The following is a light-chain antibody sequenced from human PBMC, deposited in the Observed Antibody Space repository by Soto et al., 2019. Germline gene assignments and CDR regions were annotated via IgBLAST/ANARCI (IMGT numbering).Light chain of an antibody. Sequence: EIVMTQSPATLSVSPGERATLSCRASQSVSSNLAWYQQKPGQAPRLLIYGASTRATGIPARFSGSGSGTEFTLTISSLQAEDVAVYYCQQYYGTLPTFGQGTKVEIK. CDR1: QSVSSN. V-gene: IGKV3-15*01. CDR2: GAS. CDR3: QQYYGTLPT. J-gene: IGKJ1*01.